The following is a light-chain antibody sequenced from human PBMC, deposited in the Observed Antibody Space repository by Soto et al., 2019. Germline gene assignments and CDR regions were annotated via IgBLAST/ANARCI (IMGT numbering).Light chain of an antibody. CDR2: EVS. J-gene: IGLJ3*02. CDR3: SSYTSSRTRV. V-gene: IGLV2-14*01. CDR1: SSDVGGYNY. Sequence: QSALTQPASVSGSPGQSITISCTGTSSDVGGYNYVSWYQQHPGKAPKLMIYEVSNRPSGVSNRFSGSKSGNTASLTISGLQAGDEADYYCSSYTSSRTRVFGGGTKLTVL.